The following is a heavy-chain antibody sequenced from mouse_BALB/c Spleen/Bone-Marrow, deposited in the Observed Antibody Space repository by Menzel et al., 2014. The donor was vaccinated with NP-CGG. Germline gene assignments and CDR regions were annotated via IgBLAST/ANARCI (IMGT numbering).Heavy chain of an antibody. CDR1: GYTFTDYA. J-gene: IGHJ4*01. V-gene: IGHV1-67*01. CDR3: ARGDYYGSRTMDY. Sequence: VMLVESGPELVRPGVSVKISCKGSGYTFTDYAMHWVKPSHAKSLEWIGVISTYSGNTNYNQKFKGKATMTVDKPSSTAYMELARLTSEDSAIYYCARGDYYGSRTMDYWGQGTSVTVSS. CDR2: ISTYSGNT. D-gene: IGHD1-1*01.